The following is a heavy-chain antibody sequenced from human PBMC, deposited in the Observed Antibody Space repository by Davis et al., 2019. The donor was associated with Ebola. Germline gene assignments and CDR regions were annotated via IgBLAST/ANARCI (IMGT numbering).Heavy chain of an antibody. CDR1: GGTFSSYA. D-gene: IGHD2-21*02. Sequence: SVKVSCKASGGTFSSYAISWVRQAPGQGLEWMGGIIPIFGTANYAQKFQGRVTITADKSTSTAYMELSSLRSEDTAVYYCASSMVTAPTFRGYYYYGMDVWGQGTTVTVSS. V-gene: IGHV1-69*06. CDR3: ASSMVTAPTFRGYYYYGMDV. CDR2: IIPIFGTA. J-gene: IGHJ6*02.